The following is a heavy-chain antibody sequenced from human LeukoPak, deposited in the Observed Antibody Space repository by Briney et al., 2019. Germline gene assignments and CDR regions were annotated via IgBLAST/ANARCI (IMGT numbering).Heavy chain of an antibody. J-gene: IGHJ4*02. D-gene: IGHD2-15*01. Sequence: ASVKVSCKASGYTLTSYDINWVRQATGQGLEWMGWMNPNSGNTGYAQKFQGRVTITRNTSISTAYMELSSLRSEDTAVYYCARGLGYCSGGSCYHDYWGQGTLVTVSS. CDR1: GYTLTSYD. V-gene: IGHV1-8*03. CDR2: MNPNSGNT. CDR3: ARGLGYCSGGSCYHDY.